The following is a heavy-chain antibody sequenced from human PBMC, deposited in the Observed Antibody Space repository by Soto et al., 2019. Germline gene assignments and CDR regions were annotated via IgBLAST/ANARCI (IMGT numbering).Heavy chain of an antibody. J-gene: IGHJ3*02. V-gene: IGHV5-51*01. D-gene: IGHD6-19*01. CDR3: ARQYSSGWYYDAFAI. CDR1: GYSFTSYW. CDR2: IYPGDSDT. Sequence: GESLKISCKGSGYSFTSYWIGWVRQMPGKGLEWMGIIYPGDSDTRYSPSFQGQVTISADKSISTAYLQWSSLKASDTAMYYCARQYSSGWYYDAFAIWGQGTMVTVSS.